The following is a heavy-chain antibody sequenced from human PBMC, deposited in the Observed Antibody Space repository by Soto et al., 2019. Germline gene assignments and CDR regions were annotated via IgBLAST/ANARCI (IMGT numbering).Heavy chain of an antibody. J-gene: IGHJ4*02. D-gene: IGHD2-2*01. Sequence: GGSLRLSCAASGFTFSSYGMHWVRQAPGKGLEWVAVISYDGSNKYYADSVKGRFTISRDNSKNTLYLQMNSLRAEDTAVYYCAKLVGTSIFDLISRWRDYWGQGTLVTVSS. V-gene: IGHV3-30*18. CDR1: GFTFSSYG. CDR2: ISYDGSNK. CDR3: AKLVGTSIFDLISRWRDY.